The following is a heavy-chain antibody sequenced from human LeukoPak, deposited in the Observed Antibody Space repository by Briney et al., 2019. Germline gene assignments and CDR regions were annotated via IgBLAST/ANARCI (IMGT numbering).Heavy chain of an antibody. J-gene: IGHJ4*02. Sequence: SETLSLTCAVYGGSFSGYYWSWIRHPPGKGLEWIGEINHSGSTNYNPSLKSRVTISVDTSKNQFSLKLSSVTAADTAVYYCARGLPAAVDYWGQGTLVTVSS. CDR3: ARGLPAAVDY. CDR1: GGSFSGYY. CDR2: INHSGST. D-gene: IGHD1-14*01. V-gene: IGHV4-34*01.